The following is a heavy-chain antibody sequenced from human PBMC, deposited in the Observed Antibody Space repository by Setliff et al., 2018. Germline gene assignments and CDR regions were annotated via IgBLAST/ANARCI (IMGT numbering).Heavy chain of an antibody. CDR3: ARERGDIVTTTSYYYYLDV. D-gene: IGHD5-12*01. CDR1: GGTFSSYG. J-gene: IGHJ6*03. CDR2: TIPIFGST. V-gene: IGHV1-69*05. Sequence: GASVKVSCKASGGTFSSYGISWVRQAPGQGLEWMGGTIPIFGSTNYAQKFQDRVTIITDESTSTAYMELRSLRSEDTAVYYCARERGDIVTTTSYYYYLDVWGKGTTVTVSS.